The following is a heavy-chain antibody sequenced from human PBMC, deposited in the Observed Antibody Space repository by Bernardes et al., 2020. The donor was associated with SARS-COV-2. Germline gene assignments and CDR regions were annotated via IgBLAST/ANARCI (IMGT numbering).Heavy chain of an antibody. CDR2: ISSSSSYI. J-gene: IGHJ5*02. Sequence: GGSLRPSCAASGFTFSSYSMNWVRQAPGKGLEWVSSISSSSSYIYYADSVKGRFTISRDNAKNSLSLQMNSLRAEDTAVYYCASDLGYSYGGAFDPWGQGTLVTVSS. CDR1: GFTFSSYS. CDR3: ASDLGYSYGGAFDP. V-gene: IGHV3-21*01. D-gene: IGHD5-18*01.